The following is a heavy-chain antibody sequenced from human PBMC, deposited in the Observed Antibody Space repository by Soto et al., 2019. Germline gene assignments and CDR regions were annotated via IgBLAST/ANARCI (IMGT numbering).Heavy chain of an antibody. Sequence: PGGSLRLSCAASGLTFSSYSMNWVRQAPGKGLEWVAVIWYDGSNKYYADSVKGRFTISRDNSKNTLYLQMNSLRAEDTAVYYCAREADYYDSSGPNWFDPWGQGTLVTVSS. D-gene: IGHD3-22*01. CDR1: GLTFSSYS. CDR2: IWYDGSNK. CDR3: AREADYYDSSGPNWFDP. J-gene: IGHJ5*02. V-gene: IGHV3-33*08.